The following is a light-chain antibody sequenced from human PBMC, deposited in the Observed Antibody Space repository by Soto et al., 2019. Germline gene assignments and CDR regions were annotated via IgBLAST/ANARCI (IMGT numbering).Light chain of an antibody. CDR1: QSVSSN. V-gene: IGKV3-15*01. Sequence: IVMTQSPATLSVSPGERATLSCRASQSVSSNLAWYKQKPGQAPRLLIYGASTRATGIPARFSGSGSGTEFTLTISSLQSEDFAVDYCQQYNNWPRTFGQGTKVDIK. CDR2: GAS. J-gene: IGKJ1*01. CDR3: QQYNNWPRT.